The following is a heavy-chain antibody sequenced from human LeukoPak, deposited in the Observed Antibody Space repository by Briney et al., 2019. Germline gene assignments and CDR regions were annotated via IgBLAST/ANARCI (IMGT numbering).Heavy chain of an antibody. CDR2: IYYSGST. Sequence: PSETLSLTCTVSGGSISSSSYYWGWIRQPPGKGLEWIGSIYYSGSTYYNPSLKSRVTISVDTSNNQFSLKLSSVTAADTAVYYCARVGSSWPFYYFDYWGQGTLVTVSS. D-gene: IGHD6-13*01. J-gene: IGHJ4*02. CDR1: GGSISSSSYY. V-gene: IGHV4-39*07. CDR3: ARVGSSWPFYYFDY.